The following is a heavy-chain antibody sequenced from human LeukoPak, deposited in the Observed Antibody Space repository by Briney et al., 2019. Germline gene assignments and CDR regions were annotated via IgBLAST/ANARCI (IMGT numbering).Heavy chain of an antibody. CDR3: ARGRCSGGSCYTFDY. CDR2: IGTAGGT. CDR1: GFTFSSYD. Sequence: GGSLRLSCAASGFTFSSYDMHWVRQATGYGLGWVSAIGTAGGTYYPGSVKGRFTISRENAKNSLYLQMNSLRAGDTAVYYCARGRCSGGSCYTFDYWGQGTLVTVSS. D-gene: IGHD2-15*01. V-gene: IGHV3-13*01. J-gene: IGHJ4*02.